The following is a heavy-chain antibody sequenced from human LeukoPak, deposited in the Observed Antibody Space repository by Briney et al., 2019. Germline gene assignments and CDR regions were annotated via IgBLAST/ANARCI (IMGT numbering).Heavy chain of an antibody. D-gene: IGHD2-2*01. CDR1: GFTFNSYA. CDR3: AKDESLVVLPAVDFGY. Sequence: GGSLRLSCAASGFTFNSYAMTWVRQAPGKGLEWVSSINGSGGSTYYADSVKGRFTISRDNSKNTLCLQMNSLRAEDTAVYYCAKDESLVVLPAVDFGYWGQGTLSPSLQ. J-gene: IGHJ4*02. CDR2: INGSGGST. V-gene: IGHV3-23*01.